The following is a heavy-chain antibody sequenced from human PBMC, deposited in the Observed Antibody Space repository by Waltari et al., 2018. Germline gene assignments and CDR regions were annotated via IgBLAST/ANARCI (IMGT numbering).Heavy chain of an antibody. CDR3: AREGRTGWTTYGH. V-gene: IGHV3-21*02. CDR2: ISSASNEK. D-gene: IGHD6-19*01. CDR1: GFTFSSEH. J-gene: IGHJ4*02. Sequence: DVQLVESGGGLVKAGGSLRRSCEGFGFTFSSEHMNWVRRVPGKGLQWVSSISSASNEKYYAESVRGRFSISRDNAKESVFLQMNSLTVEDTGVYFCAREGRTGWTTYGHWGQGTKVTVSS.